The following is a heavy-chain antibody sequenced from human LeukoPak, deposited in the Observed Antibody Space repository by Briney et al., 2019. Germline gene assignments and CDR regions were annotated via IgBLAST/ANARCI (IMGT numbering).Heavy chain of an antibody. CDR1: GYTFTVYY. J-gene: IGHJ4*02. CDR3: AKSLYSGSYYRFGY. V-gene: IGHV1-2*02. D-gene: IGHD1-26*01. Sequence: ASVKVSCKASGYTFTVYYMHWVRQAPGQGLEWMGWINPDSGGTNYAQKFQGRVTMTRDTSISTAYMELSRLRSDDTAVYYCAKSLYSGSYYRFGYWGQGTLVTVSS. CDR2: INPDSGGT.